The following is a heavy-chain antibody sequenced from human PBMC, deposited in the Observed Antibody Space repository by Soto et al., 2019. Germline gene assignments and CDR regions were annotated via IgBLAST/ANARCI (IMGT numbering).Heavy chain of an antibody. J-gene: IGHJ4*02. Sequence: SETLSLTCTVSGGSISSGDYYWSWIRQPPGKGLEWIGYIYYSGSTYYNPSLKSRVTISADTSKNQFSLKLSSVTAADTAVYYCASHYDYVWGSYRSSTDIDYWGQGTLVSVSS. CDR3: ASHYDYVWGSYRSSTDIDY. CDR2: IYYSGST. D-gene: IGHD3-16*02. V-gene: IGHV4-30-4*01. CDR1: GGSISSGDYY.